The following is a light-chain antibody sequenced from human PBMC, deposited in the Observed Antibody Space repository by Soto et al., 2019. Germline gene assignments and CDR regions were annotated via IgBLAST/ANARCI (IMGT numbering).Light chain of an antibody. CDR2: ATS. CDR3: QHYGSSPGLT. Sequence: EIVLTQSPGTLSLSPGERATLSCRASQSVDSTYLAWYQQKPDQSPRLLIYATSTRAAGIPDRFSGSGSGTDFTLTISRLESEDSAVYYCQHYGSSPGLTFGGGTKVDIK. V-gene: IGKV3-20*01. CDR1: QSVDSTY. J-gene: IGKJ4*01.